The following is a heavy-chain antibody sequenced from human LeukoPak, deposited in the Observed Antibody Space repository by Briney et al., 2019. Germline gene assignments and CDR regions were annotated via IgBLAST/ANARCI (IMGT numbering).Heavy chain of an antibody. D-gene: IGHD6-19*01. J-gene: IGHJ5*02. CDR3: AKDRLIAVAPNWFDP. Sequence: GGSLRLSCAASGFTFSSYAMSWVRQAPGKGLEWVSTISGSGGSTYYADSVKGRFTISRDNSKNTLYLQMNSLRAEDTAVYYCAKDRLIAVAPNWFDPWGQGALVTVSS. V-gene: IGHV3-23*01. CDR2: ISGSGGST. CDR1: GFTFSSYA.